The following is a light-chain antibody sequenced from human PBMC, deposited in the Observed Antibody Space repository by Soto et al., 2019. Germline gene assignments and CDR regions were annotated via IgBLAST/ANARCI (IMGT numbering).Light chain of an antibody. CDR2: KAS. CDR3: QHYNTYPWT. Sequence: DIQMTQSPSTLSASVGDRVTITCRASQSISSWLAWYQQKPGKAPKLQIYKASTLESGVPSRFSGSGSGTEFTLTISSLQPGDFATYYCQHYNTYPWTFGQGTKVDIK. J-gene: IGKJ1*01. CDR1: QSISSW. V-gene: IGKV1-5*03.